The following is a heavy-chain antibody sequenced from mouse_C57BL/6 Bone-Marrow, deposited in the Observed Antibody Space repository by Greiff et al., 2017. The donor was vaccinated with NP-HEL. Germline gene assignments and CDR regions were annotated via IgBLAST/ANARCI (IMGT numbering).Heavy chain of an antibody. Sequence: QVQLKESGPELVKPGASVKISCKASGYAFSSSWMNWVKQRPGKGLEWIGRIYPGDGDTNYNGKFKGKATLTADKSSSTAYMQLSSLTSEDSAVYFCARAYYPTRFAYWGQGTLVTVSA. CDR2: IYPGDGDT. CDR1: GYAFSSSW. CDR3: ARAYYPTRFAY. D-gene: IGHD2-10*01. J-gene: IGHJ3*01. V-gene: IGHV1-82*01.